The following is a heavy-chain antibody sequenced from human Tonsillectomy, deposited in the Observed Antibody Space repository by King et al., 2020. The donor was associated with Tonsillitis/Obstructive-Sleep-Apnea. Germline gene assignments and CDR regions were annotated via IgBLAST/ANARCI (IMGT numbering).Heavy chain of an antibody. J-gene: IGHJ3*02. CDR2: INHSGST. V-gene: IGHV4-34*01. CDR1: GGSFSGYY. D-gene: IGHD2-15*01. Sequence: VQLQQWGAGLLKPSETLSLTCAVYGGSFSGYYWSWIRQPPGKGLEWIGEINHSGSTNYNPSLKSRVTISVDTSKNQFSLKLRSVTAADTAVYYCARAPVVVAATVDAFDIWGQGTMVTVSS. CDR3: ARAPVVVAATVDAFDI.